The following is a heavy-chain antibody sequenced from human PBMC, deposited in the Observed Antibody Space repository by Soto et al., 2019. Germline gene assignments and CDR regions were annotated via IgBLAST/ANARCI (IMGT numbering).Heavy chain of an antibody. V-gene: IGHV3-33*01. D-gene: IGHD6-19*01. J-gene: IGHJ6*02. CDR3: ATLAVAGYYYGMDV. CDR1: GFTFSSYG. Sequence: GGSLRLSCAASGFTFSSYGMHWVRQAPGKGLEWVAVIWYDGSNKYYADSVKGRFTISRDNSKNTLYLQMNSLRAEDTAVYYCATLAVAGYYYGMDVWGQGTTVTVSS. CDR2: IWYDGSNK.